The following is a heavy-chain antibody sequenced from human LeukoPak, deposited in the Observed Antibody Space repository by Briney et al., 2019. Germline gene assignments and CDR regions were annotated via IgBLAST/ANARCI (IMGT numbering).Heavy chain of an antibody. CDR1: GYTFTSYG. D-gene: IGHD3-3*01. V-gene: IGHV1-18*01. Sequence: ASVKASCKDSGYTFTSYGISWVRQAPGQGLEWMGWISAYNGNTNYAQKLQGRVTMTTDTSTSTAYMELRSLRSDDTAVYYCARGLLRFLEWLPDGFDYWGQGTLVTVSS. CDR3: ARGLLRFLEWLPDGFDY. J-gene: IGHJ4*02. CDR2: ISAYNGNT.